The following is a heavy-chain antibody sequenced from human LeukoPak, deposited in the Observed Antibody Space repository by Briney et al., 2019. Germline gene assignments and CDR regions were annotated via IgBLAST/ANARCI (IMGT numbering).Heavy chain of an antibody. CDR1: GFTFNNYS. CDR2: ISSSSSYI. J-gene: IGHJ4*02. V-gene: IGHV3-21*01. CDR3: ARGVFDYYDSGGYFDY. Sequence: GGSLRLSCAGSGFTFNNYSMNWVRQAPGKGLEWVSSISSSSSYIYYADSVKGRFTISRDNAKNSLSLQMNSLRAEDTAVYYCARGVFDYYDSGGYFDYWGQGTLVTVSS. D-gene: IGHD3-22*01.